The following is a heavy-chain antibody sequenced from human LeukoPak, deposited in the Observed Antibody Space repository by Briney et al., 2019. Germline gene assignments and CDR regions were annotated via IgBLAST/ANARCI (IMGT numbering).Heavy chain of an antibody. CDR3: ARQWVPVAGSDAFDI. D-gene: IGHD6-19*01. CDR1: GGSISSSSYY. CDR2: IYYSGST. Sequence: SETLSLTCTVSGGSISSSSYYWGWLRQPPGKGLEWIGSIYYSGSTYYNPSLQSRVTISVDTSKNQFSLKLSSVTAADTAVYYCARQWVPVAGSDAFDIWGQGTMVTVSS. V-gene: IGHV4-39*01. J-gene: IGHJ3*02.